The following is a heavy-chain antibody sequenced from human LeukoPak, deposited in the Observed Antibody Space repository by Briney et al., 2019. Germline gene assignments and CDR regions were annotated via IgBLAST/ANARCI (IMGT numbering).Heavy chain of an antibody. D-gene: IGHD5-18*01. CDR1: GFTFSSYG. CDR2: IRYDGSNK. CDR3: AKGVDTAMFYYYYMDV. J-gene: IGHJ6*03. V-gene: IGHV3-30*02. Sequence: GGSLRLSCAASGFTFSSYGMHWVRQAPGKGLEWVAFIRYDGSNKYYADSVKGRFTISRDNSKNTLHLQMNSLRAEDTAVYYCAKGVDTAMFYYYYMDVWGKGTTVTVSS.